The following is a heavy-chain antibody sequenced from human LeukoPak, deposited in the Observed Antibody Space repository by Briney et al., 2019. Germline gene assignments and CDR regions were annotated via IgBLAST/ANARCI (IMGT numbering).Heavy chain of an antibody. D-gene: IGHD3-10*01. J-gene: IGHJ4*02. CDR3: ARATVRFGELSSFDY. CDR1: GFTFSDYY. V-gene: IGHV3-11*06. Sequence: PGGSLRLSCAASGFTFSDYYMSWIRQAPGKGLEWVSYISSSSSYTNYADSVKGRFTISRDNAKNSLYLQMNSLRAEDTAVYYCARATVRFGELSSFDYWGQGTLVTVSS. CDR2: ISSSSSYT.